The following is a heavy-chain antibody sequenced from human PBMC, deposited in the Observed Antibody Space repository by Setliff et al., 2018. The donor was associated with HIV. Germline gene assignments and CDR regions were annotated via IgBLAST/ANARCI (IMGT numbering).Heavy chain of an antibody. CDR1: GGSISSDNW. Sequence: ASETLSLTCAVSGGSISSDNWWTWVRQAPGKGLEWIGEIYHSEYTNYNPSLKSRVSMSVDKSKNQFSVKLTSVTAADTAVYYCARGWNRIWYNVRPYYFDLWGQGTPVTVSS. V-gene: IGHV4-4*02. CDR2: IYHSEYT. CDR3: ARGWNRIWYNVRPYYFDL. J-gene: IGHJ4*02. D-gene: IGHD1-1*01.